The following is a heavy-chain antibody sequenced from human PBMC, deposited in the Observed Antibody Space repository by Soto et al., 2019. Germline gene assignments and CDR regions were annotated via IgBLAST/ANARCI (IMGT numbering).Heavy chain of an antibody. J-gene: IGHJ6*02. Sequence: SETLSLTCTVSGGSISSGDYYWSWIRQPPGKGLEWIGYIYYSGSTYYNPSLKSRVTISVDTSKNQFSLKLSSVTAADTAVYYCARTLDTAIYGMDVWVQGTTVTVSS. CDR3: ARTLDTAIYGMDV. D-gene: IGHD5-18*01. V-gene: IGHV4-30-4*01. CDR2: IYYSGST. CDR1: GGSISSGDYY.